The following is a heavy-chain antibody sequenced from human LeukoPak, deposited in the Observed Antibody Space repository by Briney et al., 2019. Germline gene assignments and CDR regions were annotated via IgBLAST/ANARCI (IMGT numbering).Heavy chain of an antibody. D-gene: IGHD6-19*01. J-gene: IGHJ4*02. CDR1: GGSLSGYY. CDR2: IHHGGST. CDR3: ARGRYSTGWYGFDY. Sequence: PSETLSLICAVYGGSLSGYYWSWIRQPPGKGLEWIGEIHHGGSTNHNPSLKSRVTISVDTSKNQFSLKLSSVTAADTAVYYCARGRYSTGWYGFDYWGQGTLITVSS. V-gene: IGHV4-34*01.